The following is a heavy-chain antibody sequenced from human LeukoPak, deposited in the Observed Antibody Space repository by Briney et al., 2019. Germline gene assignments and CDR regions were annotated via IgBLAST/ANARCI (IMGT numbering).Heavy chain of an antibody. V-gene: IGHV3-7*01. CDR3: AREGLAASADY. J-gene: IGHJ4*02. Sequence: GGSLRLSCAASGFTFSTYAMSWVRQAPGKGLEWVANIKQDGSTKNYVDSVKGRFTISRDNAKNTLYLQMNSLTDEDTAVYYCAREGLAASADYWGQGTLVTVSS. D-gene: IGHD2-2*01. CDR1: GFTFSTYA. CDR2: IKQDGSTK.